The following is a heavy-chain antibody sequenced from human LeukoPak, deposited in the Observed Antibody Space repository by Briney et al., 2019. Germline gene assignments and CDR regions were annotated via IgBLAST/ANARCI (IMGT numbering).Heavy chain of an antibody. D-gene: IGHD3-16*01. CDR2: IKSKTDGGTT. J-gene: IGHJ4*02. Sequence: WGTLSLTCAASGFTFSNPSMNWVCQPPGPGLEWVGRIKSKTDGGTTDYAALVKGSFTISRDDSKNTLSLHLNSLKSEDTAEYYCTTGDYSYTWFWAQGILVSVSS. CDR3: TTGDYSYTWF. CDR1: GFTFSNPS. V-gene: IGHV3-15*01.